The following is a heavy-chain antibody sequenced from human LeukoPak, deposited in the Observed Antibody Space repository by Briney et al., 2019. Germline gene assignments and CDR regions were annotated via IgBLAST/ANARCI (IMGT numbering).Heavy chain of an antibody. D-gene: IGHD3-16*01. J-gene: IGHJ5*01. CDR3: ARRKTRGGPIDS. CDR1: GDSIHSFY. V-gene: IGHV4-59*08. CDR2: IYYSGST. Sequence: SEPLSLTCTVSGDSIHSFYWSWVRQPPGKGLEWIGYIYYSGSTNYNPSLKSRITISVDTSKNQFSLRLSSVTAADTAIYYCARRKTRGGPIDSWGQGTLVTVPP.